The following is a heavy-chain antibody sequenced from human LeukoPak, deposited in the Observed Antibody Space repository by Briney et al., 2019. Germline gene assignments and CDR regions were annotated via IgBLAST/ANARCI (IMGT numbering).Heavy chain of an antibody. J-gene: IGHJ4*02. CDR3: ARLTGGY. CDR2: IYYSGNT. D-gene: IGHD3-16*01. V-gene: IGHV4-59*08. CDR1: GGSIGSCY. Sequence: SETLSLTCNVSGGSIGSCYWSWIRQPPGKGLEWIGYIYYSGNTKYNPSLKSRVTISVDTSKNQFSLKLSSLTAADTAVYYCARLTGGYRGQGTLVTVSS.